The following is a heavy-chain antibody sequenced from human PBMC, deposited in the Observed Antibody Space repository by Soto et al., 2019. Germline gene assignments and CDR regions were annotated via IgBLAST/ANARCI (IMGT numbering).Heavy chain of an antibody. CDR3: ARSSSWYGHLGY. Sequence: SETLSLTCTVSGGSISNYYWTWIRQPPGKGLEWIGYIYYSGSTNYNPSLKSRVTISVDTSKNKFSLKMNSVTAADTAVYYRARSSSWYGHLGYWGQGTQVTVSS. CDR2: IYYSGST. CDR1: GGSISNYY. D-gene: IGHD6-13*01. V-gene: IGHV4-59*01. J-gene: IGHJ4*02.